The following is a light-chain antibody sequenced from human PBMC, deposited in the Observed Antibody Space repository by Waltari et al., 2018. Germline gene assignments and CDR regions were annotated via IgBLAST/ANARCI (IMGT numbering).Light chain of an antibody. V-gene: IGKV3-15*01. J-gene: IGKJ2*01. CDR3: QQYSNWPYT. CDR2: VAS. Sequence: EIVITQSPDTLSVAPGERVPLSCRASQSVPTNLAWYQQKPGQPPRLLIYVASTRATGVPARFSGSGSGTEFTLTISSLESEDFAVYYCQQYSNWPYTFGQGTKLEIK. CDR1: QSVPTN.